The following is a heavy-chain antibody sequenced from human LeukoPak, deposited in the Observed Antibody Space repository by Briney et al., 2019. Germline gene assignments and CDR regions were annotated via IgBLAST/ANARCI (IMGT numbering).Heavy chain of an antibody. CDR2: ISAYNGNT. V-gene: IGHV1-18*01. D-gene: IGHD2-2*01. CDR3: ARADEYCSSTSCYLEGFDY. CDR1: GYTFTSYG. Sequence: EASVKVSCKASGYTFTSYGISWVRQAPGQGLEWMGWISAYNGNTNYAQKLQGRVTMTTDTSTSTAYMELRSLRSDDTAVYYCARADEYCSSTSCYLEGFDYWGQGTLVTVSS. J-gene: IGHJ4*02.